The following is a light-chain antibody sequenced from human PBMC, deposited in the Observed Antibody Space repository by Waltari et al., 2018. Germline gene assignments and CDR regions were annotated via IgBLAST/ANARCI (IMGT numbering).Light chain of an antibody. CDR3: SSYAGGKGL. Sequence: QSVLTQPPSASGSPGQSVTISCTGTSSDVGGYNYVSWYQQHPGKAPKLIIYEVSKRPSGVLDLFSGSKSGNTASLTVSGLQAEDEADYSCSSYAGGKGLFGGGTKLTVL. V-gene: IGLV2-8*01. J-gene: IGLJ2*01. CDR1: SSDVGGYNY. CDR2: EVS.